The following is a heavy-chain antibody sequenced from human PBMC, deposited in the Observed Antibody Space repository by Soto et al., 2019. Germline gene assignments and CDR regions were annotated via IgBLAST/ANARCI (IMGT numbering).Heavy chain of an antibody. V-gene: IGHV4-30-4*01. D-gene: IGHD4-17*01. CDR2: IYYSGST. Sequence: ASETLSLTCTVSGGSISSGDYYWSWIRQPPGKGLEWIGYIYYSGSTYYNPSLKSRLTISVDTSKNQFSLKLSSVTAADTAVYYCARVSFLAVTLYYFDYWGQGTLVTVSS. CDR1: GGSISSGDYY. J-gene: IGHJ4*02. CDR3: ARVSFLAVTLYYFDY.